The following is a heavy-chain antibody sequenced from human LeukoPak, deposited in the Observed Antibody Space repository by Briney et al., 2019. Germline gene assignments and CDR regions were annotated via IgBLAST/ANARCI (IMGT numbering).Heavy chain of an antibody. CDR2: ISSDGSST. D-gene: IGHD3-10*01. CDR3: ARLGSGSTLDC. V-gene: IGHV3-74*01. Sequence: GGSLRLSCAASGLSFSSYWMHWARQAPGKGLVWVSRISSDGSSTIYADSVKGRFTISRDNAKHTLYLQMNSLRAEDTAVYYCARLGSGSTLDCWGQGILVTVSS. CDR1: GLSFSSYW. J-gene: IGHJ4*02.